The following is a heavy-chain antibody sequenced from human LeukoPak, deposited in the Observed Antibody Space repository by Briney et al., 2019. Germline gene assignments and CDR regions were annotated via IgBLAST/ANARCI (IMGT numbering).Heavy chain of an antibody. J-gene: IGHJ4*02. CDR1: GYTFTSYG. V-gene: IGHV1-18*01. Sequence: VKVSCKASGYTFTSYGFSWVRQAPGQGLEWMGWISAYNGDTKYALNLQGRVTMTTDTSTSTAYMELRSLRSDDTAVYYCARQLRWDQYYFDYWGQGTLVTVSS. CDR2: ISAYNGDT. D-gene: IGHD4-23*01. CDR3: ARQLRWDQYYFDY.